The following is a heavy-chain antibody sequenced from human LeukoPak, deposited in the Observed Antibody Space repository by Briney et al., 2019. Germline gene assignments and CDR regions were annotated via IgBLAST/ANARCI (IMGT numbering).Heavy chain of an antibody. CDR1: GFTFTRYD. CDR2: ISNDESNK. CDR3: VLGHYGGLFDN. D-gene: IGHD4-23*01. J-gene: IGHJ4*02. V-gene: IGHV3-30-3*01. Sequence: GGSLRLSCAASGFTFTRYDMHWVRQAPGKGLEWVAVISNDESNKDYGNSVKGRFTIARDNSKNTLYLQMNSLRVEDTAVYYCVLGHYGGLFDNWGQGALVTVSS.